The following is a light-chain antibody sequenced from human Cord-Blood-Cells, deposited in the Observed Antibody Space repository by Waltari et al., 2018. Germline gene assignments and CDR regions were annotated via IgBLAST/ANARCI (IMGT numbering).Light chain of an antibody. V-gene: IGKV3-20*01. Sequence: EIVLTQPPGPLSLSPGERATRPCRASQSVSSSYLAWYQQKPGQAPRLLIYGASSRATGIPDRFSGSGSGTDFTLTISRLEPEDFAVYYCQQYGSSPRRTFGQGTKVEIK. CDR1: QSVSSSY. J-gene: IGKJ1*01. CDR3: QQYGSSPRRT. CDR2: GAS.